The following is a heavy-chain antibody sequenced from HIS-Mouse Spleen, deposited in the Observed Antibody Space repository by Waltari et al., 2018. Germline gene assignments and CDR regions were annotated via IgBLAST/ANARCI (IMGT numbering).Heavy chain of an antibody. D-gene: IGHD6-13*01. CDR3: AREIPYSSSWYDWYFDL. J-gene: IGHJ2*01. CDR1: GGSISSSTYY. CDR2: IYYSGST. Sequence: QLQLQESGPGLVKPSETLSPTCTVPGGSISSSTYYWGWIRQPPGKGLEWIGRIYYSGSTYYNPSLKGRVTISVDTSKNQFSLKLSSVTAADTAVYYCAREIPYSSSWYDWYFDLWGRGTLVTVSS. V-gene: IGHV4-39*07.